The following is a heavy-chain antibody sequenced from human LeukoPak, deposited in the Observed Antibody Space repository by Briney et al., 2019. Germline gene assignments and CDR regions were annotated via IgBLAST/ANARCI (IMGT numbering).Heavy chain of an antibody. D-gene: IGHD6-19*01. CDR1: GFRFSSYW. J-gene: IGHJ4*02. Sequence: GGSLRLSCVASGFRFSSYWMNWVRQAPRKGLEWVANIKQDGSEKYFVDSVKGRFTISRDNAENSVYLQMNSLRVEDTAVYYCARETSGWCFNHWGQGTLVTVSS. CDR2: IKQDGSEK. CDR3: ARETSGWCFNH. V-gene: IGHV3-7*01.